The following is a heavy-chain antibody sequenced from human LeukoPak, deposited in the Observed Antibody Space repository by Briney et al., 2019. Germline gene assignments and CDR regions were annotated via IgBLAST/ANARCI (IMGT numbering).Heavy chain of an antibody. V-gene: IGHV4-59*01. CDR3: ARDIHHRWSGSSHLRWFDP. CDR2: IYYSGST. J-gene: IGHJ5*02. D-gene: IGHD3-3*01. Sequence: PSETLSLTCTVSGGSISSYYWSWIRQPPGKGLEWIGYIYYSGSTNYNPSLKSRVTISVDTSKNQFSLKLSSVTAADTAVYYCARDIHHRWSGSSHLRWFDPWGQGTLVTVSS. CDR1: GGSISSYY.